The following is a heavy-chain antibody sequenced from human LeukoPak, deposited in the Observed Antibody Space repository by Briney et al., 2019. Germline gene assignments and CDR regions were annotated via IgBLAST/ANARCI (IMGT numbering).Heavy chain of an antibody. CDR1: GFTFSSYG. D-gene: IGHD5-18*01. CDR2: IRYDGSNK. J-gene: IGHJ6*03. Sequence: PGGSLRLSCAASGFTFSSYGMHWVRQASGKGLEWVAFIRYDGSNKYYADSVKGRFTISRDNSKNTLYLQMNSLRAEDTAVYYCAKDGVDTAMVGYMDVWGKGTTVTISS. CDR3: AKDGVDTAMVGYMDV. V-gene: IGHV3-30*02.